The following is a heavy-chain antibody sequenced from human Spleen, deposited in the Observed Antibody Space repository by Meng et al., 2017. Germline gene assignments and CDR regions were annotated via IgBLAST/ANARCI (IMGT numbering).Heavy chain of an antibody. Sequence: GESLKISCAASGFTFSTYYMHWVRQAPGKGLEWVAIMWSDGSYKYYADSVKGRFTISRDNSKNTLYLQMNSLRAEDTAVYYCAKGGYCSSSTCYSADAFDIWGQGTMVTVSS. CDR3: AKGGYCSSSTCYSADAFDI. D-gene: IGHD2-2*03. CDR2: MWSDGSYK. V-gene: IGHV3-33*06. J-gene: IGHJ3*02. CDR1: GFTFSTYY.